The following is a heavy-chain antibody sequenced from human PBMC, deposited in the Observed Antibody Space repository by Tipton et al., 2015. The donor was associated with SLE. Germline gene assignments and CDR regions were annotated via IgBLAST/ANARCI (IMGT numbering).Heavy chain of an antibody. V-gene: IGHV4-61*05. CDR2: IYYSGST. D-gene: IGHD6-19*01. Sequence: GLVKPSETLSLTCTVSGGSISSSSSYWGWIRQPPGKGLEWIGYIYYSGSTNYNPSLKSRVTISVDTSKNQFPLKLSSVTAADTAVYYCATSHERHSSGCTFDYWGQGTLVTVSS. J-gene: IGHJ4*02. CDR3: ATSHERHSSGCTFDY. CDR1: GGSISSSSSY.